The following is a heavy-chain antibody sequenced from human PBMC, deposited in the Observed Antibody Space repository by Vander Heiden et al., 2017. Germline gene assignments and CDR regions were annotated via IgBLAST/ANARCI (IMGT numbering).Heavy chain of an antibody. CDR2: IHLNSGGT. Sequence: VQSGAEVKKPGASVKVPCKASGYTFTGYYMQWVRQAPGQGLEWMGWIHLNSGGTNYAQKFQGRVTMTRDTSISTAYMDLSRLRSDDTAVYYCARTNDILTGPFDYWGQGTLVTVSS. CDR1: GYTFTGYY. J-gene: IGHJ4*02. CDR3: ARTNDILTGPFDY. D-gene: IGHD3-9*01. V-gene: IGHV1-2*02.